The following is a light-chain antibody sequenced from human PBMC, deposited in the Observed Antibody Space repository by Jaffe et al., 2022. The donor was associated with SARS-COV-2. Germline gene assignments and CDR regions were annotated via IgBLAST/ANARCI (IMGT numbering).Light chain of an antibody. CDR1: SSDVGGYNY. Sequence: QSALTQPASVSGSPGQSITISCTGTSSDVGGYNYVSWYQQQPGKAPDLMIYDVSNRPSGVSNRFSGSKSGNTASLTISGLQAEDEADYYCSSYTSSATWVFGGGTMLTVL. CDR3: SSYTSSATWV. V-gene: IGLV2-14*03. CDR2: DVS. J-gene: IGLJ3*02.